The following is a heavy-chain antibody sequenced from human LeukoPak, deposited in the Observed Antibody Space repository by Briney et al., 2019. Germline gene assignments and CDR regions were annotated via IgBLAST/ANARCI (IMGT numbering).Heavy chain of an antibody. D-gene: IGHD4-11*01. CDR1: GGSISSGGYY. Sequence: SETLSLTCTVSGGSISSGGYYWSWIRQPPGKGLEWIGEIYHSGSTNYNPSLKSRVTISVDKSKNQFSLKLSSVTAADTAVYYCASLALSTVTTYFDYWGQGTLVTVSS. J-gene: IGHJ4*02. CDR2: IYHSGST. V-gene: IGHV4-39*07. CDR3: ASLALSTVTTYFDY.